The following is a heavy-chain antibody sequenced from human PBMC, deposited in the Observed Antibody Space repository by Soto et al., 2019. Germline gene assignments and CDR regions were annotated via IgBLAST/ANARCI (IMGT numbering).Heavy chain of an antibody. CDR1: GFTFSSYG. Sequence: GGSLRLSCAASGFTFSSYGMHWVRQAPGKGLEWVAVIWYDGSNKYYADSVKGRFTISRDNSKNTLYLQMNSLRAEDTAVYYCAREVSSGWKYYYYGMDVCGQGTTVTVSS. CDR3: AREVSSGWKYYYYGMDV. CDR2: IWYDGSNK. J-gene: IGHJ6*02. D-gene: IGHD6-19*01. V-gene: IGHV3-33*01.